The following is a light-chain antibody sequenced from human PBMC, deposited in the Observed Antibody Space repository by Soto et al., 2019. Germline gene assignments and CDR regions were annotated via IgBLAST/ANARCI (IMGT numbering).Light chain of an antibody. CDR3: QQCGGSPT. J-gene: IGKJ1*01. CDR1: QRISSTF. CDR2: GAS. V-gene: IGKV3-20*01. Sequence: EIVLTQSTGTLSLSPGERASLSCRASQRISSTFLAWYQQKPGQAPRLLIYGASSRATGIPDRFSGSGSGTDFTLTISRLEAEDFAMYYCQQCGGSPTFGQGTKVEVK.